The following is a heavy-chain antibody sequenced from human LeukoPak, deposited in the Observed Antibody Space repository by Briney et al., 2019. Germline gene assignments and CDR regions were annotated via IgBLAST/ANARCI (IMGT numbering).Heavy chain of an antibody. CDR3: AVTMVRGAHGMDV. J-gene: IGHJ6*02. D-gene: IGHD3-10*01. Sequence: PGGSLRLSCAASGFTFSSYAMHWVRQAPGKGLEWVAVISYDGSNKYYADSVKGRFTISRDNSKNTLYFQMNSLRAEDTAVYYCAVTMVRGAHGMDVWGQGTTVTVSS. CDR2: ISYDGSNK. V-gene: IGHV3-30*14. CDR1: GFTFSSYA.